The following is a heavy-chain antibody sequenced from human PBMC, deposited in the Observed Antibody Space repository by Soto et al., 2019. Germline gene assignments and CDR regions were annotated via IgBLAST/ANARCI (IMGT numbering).Heavy chain of an antibody. CDR2: ISWNSGSI. CDR3: AKDSGAAAVNNWFDP. D-gene: IGHD6-13*01. Sequence: GGSLRLSCAASGFTFDDYAMHWVRQAPGKGLEWVSGISWNSGSIGYADSVKGRFTISRDNAKNSLYLQMNSLRAEDTALYYCAKDSGAAAVNNWFDPWGQGTLVTVSS. CDR1: GFTFDDYA. V-gene: IGHV3-9*01. J-gene: IGHJ5*02.